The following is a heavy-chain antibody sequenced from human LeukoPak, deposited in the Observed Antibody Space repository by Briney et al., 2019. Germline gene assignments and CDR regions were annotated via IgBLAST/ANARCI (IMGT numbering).Heavy chain of an antibody. J-gene: IGHJ4*02. CDR2: INHSGST. CDR1: GGSFSGFY. Sequence: PSETLSLTCAVYGGSFSGFYWSWIRQPPGKGLEWIGEINHSGSTNYNPSLKSRVTISVDTSKNQFSLKLSSVTAADTAVYYCARGSYSYGYRTYYFDYWGQGTLVTVSS. CDR3: ARGSYSYGYRTYYFDY. D-gene: IGHD5-18*01. V-gene: IGHV4-34*01.